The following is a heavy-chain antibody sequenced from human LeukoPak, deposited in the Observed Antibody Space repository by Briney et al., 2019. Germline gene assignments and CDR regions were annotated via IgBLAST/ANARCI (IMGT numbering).Heavy chain of an antibody. CDR1: GGSISTYY. CDR2: IYISGST. CDR3: ARWTTLVRGFDY. Sequence: SETLSLTFTVSGGSISTYYWSWIRQPAGKGLEWIGRIYISGSTNYNPSLKSRVSMSVDTSKNHVSLKLSSVTAADTAVYYCARWTTLVRGFDYWGQGTLVTVSS. V-gene: IGHV4-4*07. J-gene: IGHJ4*02. D-gene: IGHD3-10*01.